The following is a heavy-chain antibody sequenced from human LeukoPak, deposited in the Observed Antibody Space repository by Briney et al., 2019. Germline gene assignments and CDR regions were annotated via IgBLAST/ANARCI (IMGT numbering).Heavy chain of an antibody. Sequence: PSETLSLTCSVSGGSISLWQWNWIRQVAGKGLEWIGRLHTSGGPKYDPSLKSRATMSLDTSKNQFFLKVSSVTAADTAVYFCATGGGPFDYWGQGILVTVSS. CDR1: GGSISLWQ. CDR2: LHTSGGP. V-gene: IGHV4-4*07. D-gene: IGHD3-16*01. CDR3: ATGGGPFDY. J-gene: IGHJ4*02.